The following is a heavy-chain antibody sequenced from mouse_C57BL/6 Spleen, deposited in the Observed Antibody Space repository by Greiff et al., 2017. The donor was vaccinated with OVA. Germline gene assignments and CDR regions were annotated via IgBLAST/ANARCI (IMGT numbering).Heavy chain of an antibody. Sequence: EVMLVESGGGLVKPGGSLKLSCAASGFTFSSYTMSWVRQTPEKRLEWVATISGGGGNTYYPDSVKGRFTISRDNAKNTLYLQMSSLRSEDTALYYCARDYYGSSYRYYFDYWGQGTTLTVSS. CDR2: ISGGGGNT. V-gene: IGHV5-9*01. CDR1: GFTFSSYT. CDR3: ARDYYGSSYRYYFDY. D-gene: IGHD1-1*01. J-gene: IGHJ2*01.